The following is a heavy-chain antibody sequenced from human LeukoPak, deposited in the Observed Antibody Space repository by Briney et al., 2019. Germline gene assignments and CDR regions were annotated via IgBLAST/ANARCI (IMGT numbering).Heavy chain of an antibody. Sequence: PSETLSLTCTVSGGSISSYYWSWIRQPPGKGLEWIGYIYYSGSTNYNPSLKSRVTISVDTSKNQFSLKLSSVTAADTAVYYCATDLFGSSRVYWGQGTLVTVSS. CDR1: GGSISSYY. D-gene: IGHD3-10*01. CDR3: ATDLFGSSRVY. CDR2: IYYSGST. J-gene: IGHJ4*02. V-gene: IGHV4-59*01.